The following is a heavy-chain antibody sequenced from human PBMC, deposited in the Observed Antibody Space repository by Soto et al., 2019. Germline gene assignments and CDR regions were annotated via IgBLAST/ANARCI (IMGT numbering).Heavy chain of an antibody. CDR3: ARGPYYYGSGSYYPSYYYGMDV. D-gene: IGHD3-10*01. CDR2: INPNSGGT. CDR1: GYTFTGYY. J-gene: IGHJ6*02. V-gene: IGHV1-2*04. Sequence: ASVKVSCKASGYTFTGYYMRWVRQAPGQGLEWMGWINPNSGGTNYAQKFQGWVTMTRDTSISTAYMELSRLRSDDTAVYYCARGPYYYGSGSYYPSYYYGMDVWGQGTTVTVSS.